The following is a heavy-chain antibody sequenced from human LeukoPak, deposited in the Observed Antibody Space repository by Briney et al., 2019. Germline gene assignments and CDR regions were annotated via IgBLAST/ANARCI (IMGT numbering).Heavy chain of an antibody. CDR1: GFTFGDYA. D-gene: IGHD4-11*01. CDR2: IRSKAYGGTT. V-gene: IGHV3-49*03. Sequence: PGGSLRLSCTASGFTFGDYAMSWFRQAPGKGLEWVGFIRSKAYGGTTEYAASVKGRFTISRDDSKSIAYLQMNSLKTEDTAVYYCTGGGGTVTTHDYYYYMDVWGKGTTVTVSS. J-gene: IGHJ6*03. CDR3: TGGGGTVTTHDYYYYMDV.